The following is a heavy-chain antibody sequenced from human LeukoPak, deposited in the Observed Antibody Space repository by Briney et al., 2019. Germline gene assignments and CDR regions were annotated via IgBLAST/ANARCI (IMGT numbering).Heavy chain of an antibody. D-gene: IGHD1/OR15-1a*01. Sequence: GGSLRLSCAASGFTFSSYSMNWVRQAPGKGLEWVSYISSSSSTIYYADSVKGRFTISGDNAKNSLYLQMNSLRAEDTAVYYCARGIARTTPFFDYWGQGTLVTVSS. CDR2: ISSSSSTI. J-gene: IGHJ4*02. CDR3: ARGIARTTPFFDY. CDR1: GFTFSSYS. V-gene: IGHV3-48*01.